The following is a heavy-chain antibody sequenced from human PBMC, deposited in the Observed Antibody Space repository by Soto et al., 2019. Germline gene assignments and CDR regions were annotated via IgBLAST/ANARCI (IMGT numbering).Heavy chain of an antibody. J-gene: IGHJ6*02. D-gene: IGHD3-9*01. CDR1: GFTFSSYS. V-gene: IGHV3-21*01. CDR2: ISSSSSYI. Sequence: GGSLRLSCAASGFTFSSYSMNWVRQAPGKGLEWVSSISSSSSYIYYADSVKGRFTISRDNAKNSLYLQMNSLRAEDTAVYYCARACDILTGFQVYGMDVWGQGTTVTV. CDR3: ARACDILTGFQVYGMDV.